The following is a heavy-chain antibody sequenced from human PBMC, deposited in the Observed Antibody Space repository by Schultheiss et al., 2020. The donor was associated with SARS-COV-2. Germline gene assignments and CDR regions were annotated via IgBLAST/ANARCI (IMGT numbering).Heavy chain of an antibody. V-gene: IGHV7-4-1*02. J-gene: IGHJ6*02. CDR1: GYTFTSYA. D-gene: IGHD2-21*01. CDR3: ARAPDGHIVAHPMMDFPPDV. CDR2: INTNTGNP. Sequence: ASVKVSCKASGYTFTSYAINWVRQAPGQGLEWMGWINTNTGNPTYAQGFTGRFVFSLDTSVSTAHLQISSLKAEDTAVFYCARAPDGHIVAHPMMDFPPDVWGQGTTVTVSS.